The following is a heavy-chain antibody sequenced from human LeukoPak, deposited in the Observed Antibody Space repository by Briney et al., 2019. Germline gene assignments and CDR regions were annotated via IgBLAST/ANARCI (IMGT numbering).Heavy chain of an antibody. D-gene: IGHD6-6*01. CDR3: ARVRPARPPPSIANRRANWFDP. Sequence: ASVKVSCKASGYTFTSYGISWVRQAPGQGLEWMGWISAYNGHTNYAQKLQGRVTMTTDTSTSTAYMELRSLRSDDTAVYYCARVRPARPPPSIANRRANWFDPWGQGTLVTVSS. CDR2: ISAYNGHT. V-gene: IGHV1-18*01. CDR1: GYTFTSYG. J-gene: IGHJ5*02.